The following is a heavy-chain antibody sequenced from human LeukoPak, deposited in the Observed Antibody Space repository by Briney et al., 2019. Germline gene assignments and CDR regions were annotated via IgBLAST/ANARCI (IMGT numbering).Heavy chain of an antibody. CDR1: GFTFSSYA. CDR3: AKDSHRPISGWYRNYFDY. J-gene: IGHJ4*02. Sequence: GGSLRLSCAASGFTFSSYAMSWVRQAPGKGLEWVSAISGSGGSTYYADSVKGRFTISRDNSKNTLYLQMNSLRAEDTAVYYCAKDSHRPISGWYRNYFDYWGQGTLVTVSS. V-gene: IGHV3-23*01. D-gene: IGHD6-19*01. CDR2: ISGSGGST.